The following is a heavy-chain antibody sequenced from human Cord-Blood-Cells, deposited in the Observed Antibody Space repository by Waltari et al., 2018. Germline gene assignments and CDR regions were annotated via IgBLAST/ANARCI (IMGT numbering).Heavy chain of an antibody. V-gene: IGHV3-23*01. CDR2: ISGSGGST. CDR1: GFNFSSYA. Sequence: EVQLLESGGGLVRPGGSLRLSCAASGFNFSSYAMSWFRQAPGKGLEWVSAISGSGGSTYYADSVKGRFTISRDNSKNTLYLQMNSLRAEDTAVYYCAKDRGSHPQSDAFDIWGQGTMVTVSS. CDR3: AKDRGSHPQSDAFDI. J-gene: IGHJ3*02.